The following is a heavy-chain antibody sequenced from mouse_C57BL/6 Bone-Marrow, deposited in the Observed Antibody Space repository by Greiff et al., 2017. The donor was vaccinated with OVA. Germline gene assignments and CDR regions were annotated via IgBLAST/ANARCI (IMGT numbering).Heavy chain of an antibody. Sequence: EVKLMESGGGLVQSGRSLRLSCATSGFTFSDFYMEWVRQAPGKGLEWIAASRNKANDYTTEYSASVKGRFIVSRDTSQSILYLQMNALRAEDTAIYYCARDYYGSSHYYAMDYWGQGTSVTVSS. CDR2: SRNKANDYTT. D-gene: IGHD1-1*01. CDR1: GFTFSDFY. V-gene: IGHV7-1*01. J-gene: IGHJ4*01. CDR3: ARDYYGSSHYYAMDY.